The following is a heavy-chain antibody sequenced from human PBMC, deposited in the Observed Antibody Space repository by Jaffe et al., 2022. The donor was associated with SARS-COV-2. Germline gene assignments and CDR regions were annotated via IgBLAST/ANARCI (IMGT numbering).Heavy chain of an antibody. CDR3: ARWVDYGDYKLKVRKFDY. V-gene: IGHV4-34*01. D-gene: IGHD4-17*01. J-gene: IGHJ4*02. CDR2: INHSGST. CDR1: GGSFSGYY. Sequence: QVQLQQWGAGLLKPSETLSLTCAVYGGSFSGYYWSWIRQPPGKGLEWIGEINHSGSTNYNPSLKSRVTISVDTSKNQFSLKLSSVTAADTAVYYCARWVDYGDYKLKVRKFDYWGQGTLVTVSS.